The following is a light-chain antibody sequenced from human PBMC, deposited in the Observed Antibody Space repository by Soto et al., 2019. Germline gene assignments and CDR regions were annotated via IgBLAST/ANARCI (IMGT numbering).Light chain of an antibody. V-gene: IGLV1-44*01. CDR3: STWDDRLDGWV. CDR2: STN. Sequence: QSVLTQPPSASGTPGQRVTISCSGSSSNIGDNTVNWYQQLPGTAPKLLISSTNHRPSGVPDRFSGSRSGTSASLAINGLQSEDEAEYYCSTWDDRLDGWVFGGGTKVTVL. J-gene: IGLJ3*02. CDR1: SSNIGDNT.